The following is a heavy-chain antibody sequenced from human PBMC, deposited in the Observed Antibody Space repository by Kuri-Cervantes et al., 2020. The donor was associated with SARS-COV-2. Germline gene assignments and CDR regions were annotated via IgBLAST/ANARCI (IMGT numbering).Heavy chain of an antibody. D-gene: IGHD3-10*01. CDR1: GYTFTSYA. CDR3: ARVGITGKGHDAFDI. V-gene: IGHV1-3*01. Sequence: ASVKVSCKASGYTFTSYAMHWVRQAPGQRLEWMGWINAGNGNTKHSQKFQGRVTITRDTSASTAYMELSSLRSEDTAVYYCARVGITGKGHDAFDIWGQGTMVTVSS. CDR2: INAGNGNT. J-gene: IGHJ3*02.